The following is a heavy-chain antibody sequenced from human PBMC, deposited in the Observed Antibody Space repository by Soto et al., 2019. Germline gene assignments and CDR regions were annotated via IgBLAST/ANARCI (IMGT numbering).Heavy chain of an antibody. Sequence: EVQLLESGGGLVQPGGSLRLSCAASGFTFSSYAMSWVRQAPGKGLEWGSAISGSGGSTYYADSVKGRFTISRDNSKNTLYLQMNSLRAEDTAVYYCAKDRGYDFWSGYYPSGMDVWGQGTTVTVSS. CDR3: AKDRGYDFWSGYYPSGMDV. CDR2: ISGSGGST. V-gene: IGHV3-23*01. CDR1: GFTFSSYA. J-gene: IGHJ6*02. D-gene: IGHD3-3*01.